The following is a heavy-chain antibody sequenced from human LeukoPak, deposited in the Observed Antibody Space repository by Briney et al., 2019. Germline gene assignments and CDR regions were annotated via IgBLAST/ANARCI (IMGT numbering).Heavy chain of an antibody. V-gene: IGHV3-23*01. Sequence: PGGSLRLSCAASGFTVSSNYMSWVRQAPGKGLEWVSAISGSGGSTYYADSVKGRFTISRDNSKNTLYLQMNSLRAEDTAVYYCAKDHPQYNWNDQIFDYWGQGTLVTVSS. CDR2: ISGSGGST. CDR1: GFTVSSNY. J-gene: IGHJ4*02. CDR3: AKDHPQYNWNDQIFDY. D-gene: IGHD1-1*01.